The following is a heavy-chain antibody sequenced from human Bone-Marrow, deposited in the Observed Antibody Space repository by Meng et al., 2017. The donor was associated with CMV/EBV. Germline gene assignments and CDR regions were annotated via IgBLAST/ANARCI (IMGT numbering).Heavy chain of an antibody. D-gene: IGHD3-3*01. CDR3: ARHYNGAGYLEWFFDY. J-gene: IGHJ4*02. CDR1: GYSFTNYW. Sequence: GESLKISCKADGYSFTNYWIGWVRQMSGKGLEWMGITKPGDSEIQYSPSFQGQVTISVDKSISTAYLQWGSLRASDTAMYYCARHYNGAGYLEWFFDYWGQGTLVTVSS. V-gene: IGHV5-51*01. CDR2: TKPGDSEI.